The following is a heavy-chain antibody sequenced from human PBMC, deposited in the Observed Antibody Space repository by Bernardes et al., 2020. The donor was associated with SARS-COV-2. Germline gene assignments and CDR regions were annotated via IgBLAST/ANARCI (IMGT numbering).Heavy chain of an antibody. D-gene: IGHD3-3*02. CDR1: GYTFTAYY. V-gene: IGHV1-2*06. CDR2: INPNSGGT. Sequence: AAWKGYCKASGYTFTAYYIHWVRQAPGQGLEWMGRINPNSGGTNSAQKFQGRVTMTRDTSITTAYMELNRLTSDDTAIYYCARSYNSIFSAFEIFSAFEIWGQGTMVTVSS. J-gene: IGHJ3*02. CDR3: ARSYNSIFSAFEIFSAFEI.